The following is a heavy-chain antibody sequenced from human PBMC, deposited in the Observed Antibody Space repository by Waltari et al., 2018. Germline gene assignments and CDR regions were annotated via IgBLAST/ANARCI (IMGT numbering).Heavy chain of an antibody. CDR2: ISYSGST. CDR1: GGSISSESYY. CDR3: ARLSYHIVTGYGWFDP. V-gene: IGHV4-39*01. Sequence: QLQLQESGPGLVKPSETPSLTCTVSGGSISSESYYWGWIRQPPGKGLEWIGIISYSGSTYYNPSLKSRVTISVDTSKNQFSLKLSSVTAADTAVYYCARLSYHIVTGYGWFDPWGLGTLVTVSS. D-gene: IGHD3-9*01. J-gene: IGHJ5*02.